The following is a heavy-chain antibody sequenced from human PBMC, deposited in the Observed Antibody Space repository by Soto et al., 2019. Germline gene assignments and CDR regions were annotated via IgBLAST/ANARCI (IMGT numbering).Heavy chain of an antibody. CDR1: GFTFSSYG. J-gene: IGHJ1*01. V-gene: IGHV3-30*18. CDR3: AKSGVVVVVAATAYFQH. Sequence: GGSLRLSCAASGFTFSSYGMHWVRQAPGKGLEWVAVISYDGSNKYYADSVKGRFTISRDNSKNTLYLQMNSLRAEDTAVYYCAKSGVVVVVAATAYFQHWGQGTLVTVSS. D-gene: IGHD2-15*01. CDR2: ISYDGSNK.